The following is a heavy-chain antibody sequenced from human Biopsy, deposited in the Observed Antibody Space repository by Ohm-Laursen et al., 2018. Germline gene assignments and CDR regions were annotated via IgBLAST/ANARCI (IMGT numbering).Heavy chain of an antibody. CDR1: GEPFNGYY. Sequence: SDTLSLTCAVYGEPFNGYYWSWIRQTPGKGLEWIGEINHSGRTNYNPSLKSRVTISVDTSKNQFSLKARSVTAADTAVYYCVRGVDYYDPYHYYALDVWGQGTTVTVSS. J-gene: IGHJ6*02. CDR2: INHSGRT. V-gene: IGHV4-34*01. D-gene: IGHD3-22*01. CDR3: VRGVDYYDPYHYYALDV.